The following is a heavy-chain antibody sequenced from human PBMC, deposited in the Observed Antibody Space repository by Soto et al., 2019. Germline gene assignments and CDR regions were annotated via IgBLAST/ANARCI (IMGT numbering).Heavy chain of an antibody. Sequence: PGGSLRLSCAASGFTFDDYAMHWVRQAPGKGLEWVPGISWNSVSIGYADSVKGRFTISRDNAKNSLYLQMNSLRAEDTALYYCATIGNLGTTGVDYWSPGTLVTVSS. D-gene: IGHD1-7*01. CDR3: ATIGNLGTTGVDY. CDR1: GFTFDDYA. V-gene: IGHV3-9*01. CDR2: ISWNSVSI. J-gene: IGHJ4*02.